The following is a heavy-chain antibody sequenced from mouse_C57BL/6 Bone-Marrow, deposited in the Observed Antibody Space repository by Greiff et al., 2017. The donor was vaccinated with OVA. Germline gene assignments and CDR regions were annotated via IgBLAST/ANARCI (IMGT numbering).Heavy chain of an antibody. J-gene: IGHJ2*01. CDR2: IDPENGDT. Sequence: VQLKESGAELVRPGASVKLSCTASGFNIKDDYMHWVKQRPEQGLEWIGRIDPENGDTEYAAKFQGKATITADTSSNTAYLQLSRLTSEDTAVYYCTRIYYWGQGTTLTVSA. CDR1: GFNIKDDY. CDR3: TRIYY. V-gene: IGHV14-4*01.